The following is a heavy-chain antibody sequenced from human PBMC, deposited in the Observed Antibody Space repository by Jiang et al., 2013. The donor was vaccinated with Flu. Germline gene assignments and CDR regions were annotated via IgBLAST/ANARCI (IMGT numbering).Heavy chain of an antibody. V-gene: IGHV3-9*01. CDR2: ISWNSGSI. Sequence: VQLLESGGGLVQPGRSLRLSCAASGFTFDDYAMHWVRQAPGKGLEWVSGISWNSGSIGYADSVKGRFTISRDNAKNSLYLQMNSLRAEDTALYYCAKGVDCSGGSCARRYYYYGMDVWGQGTTVTVSS. CDR1: GFTFDDYA. D-gene: IGHD2-15*01. CDR3: AKGVDCSGGSCARRYYYYGMDV. J-gene: IGHJ6*02.